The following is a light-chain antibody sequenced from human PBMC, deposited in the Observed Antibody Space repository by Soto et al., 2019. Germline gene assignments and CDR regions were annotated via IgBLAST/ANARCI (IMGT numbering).Light chain of an antibody. CDR1: QGIGVY. CDR2: AAS. V-gene: IGKV1-27*01. Sequence: DIQMTQSPSSVSASLGDRVTITCRASQGIGVYLAWFQQKPGNVPKLLIYAASTLQSGVPSRFSGSGSGTDFPLTISRLTPEDVATYYCQKYNSAPLTFGGGTKVEIK. J-gene: IGKJ4*01. CDR3: QKYNSAPLT.